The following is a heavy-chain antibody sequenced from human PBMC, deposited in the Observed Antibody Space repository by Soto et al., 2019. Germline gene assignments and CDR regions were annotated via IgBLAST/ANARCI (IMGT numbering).Heavy chain of an antibody. J-gene: IGHJ4*02. Sequence: LRLSCAASVFTFSTYAMHWVRQAPGKGLEWVAVIPDDGSNKYYADSVKGRFTTSRDNSKNTVYLQMNSLRAEDTAVYYCVKAGHRSDWSLYYYDYWGQRTLVSGSS. CDR1: VFTFSTYA. D-gene: IGHD3-9*01. CDR2: IPDDGSNK. CDR3: VKAGHRSDWSLYYYDY. V-gene: IGHV3-30*18.